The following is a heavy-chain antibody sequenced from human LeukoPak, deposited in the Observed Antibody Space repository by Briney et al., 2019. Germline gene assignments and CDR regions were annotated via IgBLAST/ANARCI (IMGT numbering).Heavy chain of an antibody. CDR2: MRGKNYGGTT. CDR3: TRVPIRTVTMIVVIRGHDAFDI. J-gene: IGHJ3*02. CDR1: GFTFGDYA. Sequence: GGSLRLSCTAPGFTFGDYATSWFRQAPGKGLEWVGFMRGKNYGGTTEYAASVKDRFTISRDDSKSIAYLQMNSLKTEDTAVYYCTRVPIRTVTMIVVIRGHDAFDIWGQGTTVTVSS. V-gene: IGHV3-49*03. D-gene: IGHD3-22*01.